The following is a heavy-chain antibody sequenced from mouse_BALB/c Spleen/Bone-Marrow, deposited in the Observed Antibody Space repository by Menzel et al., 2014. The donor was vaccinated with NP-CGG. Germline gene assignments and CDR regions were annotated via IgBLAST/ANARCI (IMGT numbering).Heavy chain of an antibody. D-gene: IGHD1-1*01. CDR3: ARYLHYYGSSYGYFDV. V-gene: IGHV1S81*02. Sequence: AQLQQSGAELVKPGASEKLSCKASGYTFTSYWMHWVKQRPGQGLEWIGEIIPSNGRTNYNEKFKSKATLTVDKSSSTAYMQLSSLTSEDSAVYYCARYLHYYGSSYGYFDVWGAGTTVTVSS. J-gene: IGHJ1*01. CDR2: IIPSNGRT. CDR1: GYTFTSYW.